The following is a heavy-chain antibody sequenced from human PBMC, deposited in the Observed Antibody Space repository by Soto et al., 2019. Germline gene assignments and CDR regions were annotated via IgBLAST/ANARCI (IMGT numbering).Heavy chain of an antibody. CDR1: GFTFSSYA. CDR2: ISGSGGST. CDR3: AKRPGLVQVLEWLLIYYYYMDV. D-gene: IGHD3-3*01. V-gene: IGHV3-23*01. J-gene: IGHJ6*03. Sequence: GGSLRLSCASSGFTFSSYAMSWVRQAPGKGLEWVSAISGSGGSTYYADSVKGRFTISRDNSKNTLYLQMNSLRAEDTAVYYCAKRPGLVQVLEWLLIYYYYMDVWGEGTKVTVSS.